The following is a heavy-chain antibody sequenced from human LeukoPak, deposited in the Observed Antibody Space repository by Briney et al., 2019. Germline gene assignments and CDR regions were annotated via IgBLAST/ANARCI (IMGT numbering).Heavy chain of an antibody. V-gene: IGHV3-23*05. Sequence: GGSLRLSCAASGFIFRNYAMSWVRQAPGKGLEWVLTINESGSKTYYADSVKGRFTISRDNSKNTLYLQMNSLRAEDTAVYHCARDSSSRPWNYWGQGTLVIVSS. D-gene: IGHD6-13*01. J-gene: IGHJ4*02. CDR2: INESGSKT. CDR1: GFIFRNYA. CDR3: ARDSSSRPWNY.